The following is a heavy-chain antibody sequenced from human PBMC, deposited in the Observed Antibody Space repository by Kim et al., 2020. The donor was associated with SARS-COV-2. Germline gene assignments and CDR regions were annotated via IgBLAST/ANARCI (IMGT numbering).Heavy chain of an antibody. CDR1: GFTFSSYW. J-gene: IGHJ6*02. D-gene: IGHD3-22*01. V-gene: IGHV3-74*01. Sequence: GGSLRLSCAASGFTFSSYWMHWVRQAPGKGLVWVSRIASDGSSTAYADSVKGRFTISRDNAKNTVFLQMNSLRAEDTAVYYCARTYYDSRGSFGFYYYGMDVWGQGTTVTVSS. CDR2: IASDGSST. CDR3: ARTYYDSRGSFGFYYYGMDV.